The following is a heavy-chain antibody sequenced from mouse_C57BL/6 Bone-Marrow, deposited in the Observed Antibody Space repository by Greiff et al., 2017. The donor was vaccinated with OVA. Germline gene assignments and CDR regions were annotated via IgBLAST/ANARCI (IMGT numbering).Heavy chain of an antibody. Sequence: VKLQESGPELVKPGASVKLSCKASGYTFTSYDINWVKQRPGQGLEWIGWIYPRDGSPKYNEKFKGKATLTVGTSSSTAYMEHHSLTSEDSAVYFCARSRDYDVAYWGQGTLVTVSA. CDR3: ARSRDYDVAY. D-gene: IGHD2-4*01. J-gene: IGHJ3*01. CDR1: GYTFTSYD. CDR2: IYPRDGSP. V-gene: IGHV1-85*01.